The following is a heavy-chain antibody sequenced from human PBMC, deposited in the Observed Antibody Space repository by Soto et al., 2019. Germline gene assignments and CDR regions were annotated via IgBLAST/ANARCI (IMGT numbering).Heavy chain of an antibody. V-gene: IGHV3-7*01. CDR2: IKPDGSES. J-gene: IGHJ4*02. CDR3: ASDPIGITGSKFGY. Sequence: EVHLVESGGGLVQPGGSLRLSCAASAFTFSSSWMSWVRQAPGKGLEWVANIKPDGSESYYVDSVKGRFTISRDNAKNSLYMQMSSLRAEDTDVYYCASDPIGITGSKFGYWGQGTLVTVSS. D-gene: IGHD1-20*01. CDR1: AFTFSSSW.